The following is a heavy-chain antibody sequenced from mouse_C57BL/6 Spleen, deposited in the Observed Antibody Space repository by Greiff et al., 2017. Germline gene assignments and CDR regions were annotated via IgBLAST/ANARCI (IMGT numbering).Heavy chain of an antibody. Sequence: VHLVESGPGLVAPSQSLSITCTVSGFSLTSYGVHWVRQPPGKGLEWLVVIWSDGSTTYNSALKSRLSISKDNSKSQVFLKMNSLQTDDTAMYYCARHGELGRGYFDYWGQGTTLTVSS. CDR1: GFSLTSYG. J-gene: IGHJ2*01. CDR2: IWSDGST. V-gene: IGHV2-6-1*01. CDR3: ARHGELGRGYFDY. D-gene: IGHD4-1*01.